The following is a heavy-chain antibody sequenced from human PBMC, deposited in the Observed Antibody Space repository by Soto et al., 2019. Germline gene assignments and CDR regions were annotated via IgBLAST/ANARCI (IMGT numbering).Heavy chain of an antibody. CDR3: VKEAVSSGWSGGRIYFFQS. CDR1: GFTFDDHA. V-gene: IGHV3-9*01. Sequence: HPGGSLRLSCAASGFTFDDHAMHWVRQAPGKGLEWVSSINWNTGPIGYADSVKGRFTISRDNAKNSLYLQMNSLTIEDTALYYCVKEAVSSGWSGGRIYFFQSWGQGSLVTVSS. D-gene: IGHD6-19*01. J-gene: IGHJ4*02. CDR2: INWNTGPI.